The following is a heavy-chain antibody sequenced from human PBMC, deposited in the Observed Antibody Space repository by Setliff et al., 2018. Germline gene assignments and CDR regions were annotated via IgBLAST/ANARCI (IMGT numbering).Heavy chain of an antibody. CDR1: GGTFSDYH. J-gene: IGHJ4*02. CDR2: INHRGST. Sequence: SDTLSLTCAAYGGTFSDYHWTWIRQSPEKGLEWIGEINHRGSTNYNPSLKSRVTISIDTSKDQFSLKLISMTAADTAVYYCARGRNIAARLLDSWGQGTLVTVSS. V-gene: IGHV4-34*01. CDR3: ARGRNIAARLLDS. D-gene: IGHD6-6*01.